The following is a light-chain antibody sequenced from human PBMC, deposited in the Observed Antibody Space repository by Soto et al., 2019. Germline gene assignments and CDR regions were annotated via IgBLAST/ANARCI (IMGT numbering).Light chain of an antibody. CDR3: GTWDSSLSAYVV. CDR2: DNN. Sequence: QSVLTQPPSVSAAPGQKVTISCSGSSSNIGNNYVSWYQQLPGTAPKLLIYDNNKRPSGIPDRFSGSKSGTSATLGITRLQTGDEADYYCGTWDSSLSAYVVFGGGTKLTVL. V-gene: IGLV1-51*01. CDR1: SSNIGNNY. J-gene: IGLJ2*01.